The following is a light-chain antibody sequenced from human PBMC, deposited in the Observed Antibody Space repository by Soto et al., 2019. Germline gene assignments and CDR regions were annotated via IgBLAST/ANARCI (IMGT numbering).Light chain of an antibody. CDR1: QSVSSTY. V-gene: IGKV3-20*01. CDR3: QQYGSSPRT. Sequence: ENVLTQSPGTLSLSPGERATLSCRAGQSVSSTYLAWYQQKPGQAPRLLIYGVSSRTTGIPDRFSGSGSGTDFTLTISRLEPEDFAVYYCQQYGSSPRTFGQGTKVEIK. CDR2: GVS. J-gene: IGKJ1*01.